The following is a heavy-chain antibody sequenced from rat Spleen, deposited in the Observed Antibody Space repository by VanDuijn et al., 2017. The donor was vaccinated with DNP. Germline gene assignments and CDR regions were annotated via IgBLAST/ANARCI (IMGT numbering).Heavy chain of an antibody. CDR2: ISSGGNT. D-gene: IGHD1-6*01. J-gene: IGHJ4*01. Sequence: QVQLRESGPGLVQPSQTLSLTCTVSGFSLTSYGVSWVRQPPGKGLEWIAAISSGGNTYYNSALKSRLSISRDTSKSQVFLKMNSLQTEDTAIYFCTRVRIPRIIPDFDFWGQGTSVTVSS. CDR3: TRVRIPRIIPDFDF. CDR1: GFSLTSYG. V-gene: IGHV2S12*01.